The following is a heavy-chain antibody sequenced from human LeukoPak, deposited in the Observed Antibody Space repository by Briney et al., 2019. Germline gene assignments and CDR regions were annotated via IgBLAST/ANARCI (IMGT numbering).Heavy chain of an antibody. CDR1: GGTFSSYA. V-gene: IGHV1-69*13. D-gene: IGHD6-13*01. Sequence: SVKVSCKASGGTFSSYAISWVRQAPGQGLEWMGGIIPIFGTANYAQKFQGRVTITADESTSTAYMELSSLRSEDTAVYYCARGYSSSWYPRWDFDYWGQGTLVTVSS. CDR3: ARGYSSSWYPRWDFDY. CDR2: IIPIFGTA. J-gene: IGHJ4*02.